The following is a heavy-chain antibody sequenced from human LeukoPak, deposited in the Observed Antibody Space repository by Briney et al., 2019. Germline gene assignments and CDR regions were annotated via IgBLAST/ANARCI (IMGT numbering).Heavy chain of an antibody. CDR1: GFTFSSYS. CDR2: ISSSSYI. J-gene: IGHJ3*02. CDR3: ARDQAFDI. Sequence: GGSLRLSCAASGFTFSSYSMNWVRQAPGKGLEWVSSISSSSYIYYADSVKGRFTISRDNAKNSLYLQMNSLRDEDTAVYSCARDQAFDIWGLGTMVTVSS. V-gene: IGHV3-21*01.